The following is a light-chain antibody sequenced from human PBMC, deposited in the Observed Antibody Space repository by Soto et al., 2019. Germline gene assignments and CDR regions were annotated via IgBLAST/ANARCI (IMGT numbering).Light chain of an antibody. CDR2: DST. V-gene: IGKV3-11*01. J-gene: IGKJ4*01. CDR1: QSIHTS. Sequence: VLTQSPATLSLSPGERATLSCRASQSIHTSLAWYQQKSGKPPRLVIYDSTLRANGVPDRFGGSRSGTDFTLTISSLQPEDFATYYCIQDYNYPLTFGGGTKVDIK. CDR3: IQDYNYPLT.